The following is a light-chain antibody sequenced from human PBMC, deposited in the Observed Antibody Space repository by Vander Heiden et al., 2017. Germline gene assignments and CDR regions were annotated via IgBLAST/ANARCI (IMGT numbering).Light chain of an antibody. CDR1: SSDVGDYNY. CDR2: DVT. V-gene: IGLV2-14*03. Sequence: QSALTQPASVSGSPGQSITISCTGTSSDVGDYNYASWYQQHPGKAPKLMIYDVTNRPSGVSNRFSGSKSGNTASLTISGLQAEDEADYYCSSYTSSSTRVFGGGTKLTVL. J-gene: IGLJ3*02. CDR3: SSYTSSSTRV.